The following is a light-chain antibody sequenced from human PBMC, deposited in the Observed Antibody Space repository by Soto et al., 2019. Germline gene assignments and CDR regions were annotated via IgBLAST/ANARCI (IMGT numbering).Light chain of an antibody. Sequence: QSVLAQPASVSGSPGQSITISCTGTSSDVGSYNLVSWYQQHPGKAPKLMIYEGSKRPSGVSNRFSGSKSGNTASLTISGLQAEDEADDYCCSYAGSSTPYVFGTGTKVTVL. CDR3: CSYAGSSTPYV. CDR1: SSDVGSYNL. V-gene: IGLV2-23*01. J-gene: IGLJ1*01. CDR2: EGS.